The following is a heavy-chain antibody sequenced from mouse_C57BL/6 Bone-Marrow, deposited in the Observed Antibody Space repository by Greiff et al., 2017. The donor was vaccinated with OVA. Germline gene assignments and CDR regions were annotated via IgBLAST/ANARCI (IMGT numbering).Heavy chain of an antibody. CDR1: GFTFSDFY. V-gene: IGHV7-1*01. CDR3: ARDEYYWYFDV. Sequence: EVHLVESGGGLVQSGRSLRLSCATSGFTFSDFYMEWVRQAPGKGLEWIAASRNKANDYTTEYSASVKGRFIVSRDTSQSILYLQMNALRAEDTAIYYCARDEYYWYFDVWGTGTTVTVSS. J-gene: IGHJ1*03. CDR2: SRNKANDYTT.